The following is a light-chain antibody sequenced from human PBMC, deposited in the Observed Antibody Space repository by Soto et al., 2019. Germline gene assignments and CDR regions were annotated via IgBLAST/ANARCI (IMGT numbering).Light chain of an antibody. Sequence: EIVMTPSPATLSVSPGEGATLSCRASQSVSSKLAWYQQKPGQAPRLLIYGASTRATGIPARFSGSGSGTEFTLTISRLEPEDFTVYYCHHYETFGQGTKVDIK. CDR1: QSVSSK. CDR2: GAS. CDR3: HHYET. J-gene: IGKJ1*01. V-gene: IGKV3-15*01.